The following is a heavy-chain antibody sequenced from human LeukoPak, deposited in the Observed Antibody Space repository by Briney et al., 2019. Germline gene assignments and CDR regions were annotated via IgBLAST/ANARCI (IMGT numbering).Heavy chain of an antibody. CDR1: GFTFSSFA. Sequence: GGSLRLSCAASGFTFSSFAMTWVRQAPGKGLEWVSAISGSGGSTYYADSVKGRFTISRDNSKNTVYLQMNSLRAEDTAVYYCAKASYYDSSGFWGQGTLVTVSS. V-gene: IGHV3-23*01. D-gene: IGHD3-22*01. J-gene: IGHJ4*02. CDR3: AKASYYDSSGF. CDR2: ISGSGGST.